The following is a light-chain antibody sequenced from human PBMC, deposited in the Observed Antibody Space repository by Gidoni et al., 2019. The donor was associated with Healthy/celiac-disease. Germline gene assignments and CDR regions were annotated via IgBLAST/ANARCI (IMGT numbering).Light chain of an antibody. CDR1: SSNIGAGYD. Sequence: SVLTQPPSVSGAPGQRVTISCTGRSSNIGAGYDVHWYQQLPGTAPKLLIYGNSNRPSGVPDRFSGSKSGTSASLAITGRQAEDEADYYCQSYDSSLSGWVFGGGTKLTVL. CDR3: QSYDSSLSGWV. V-gene: IGLV1-40*01. CDR2: GNS. J-gene: IGLJ3*02.